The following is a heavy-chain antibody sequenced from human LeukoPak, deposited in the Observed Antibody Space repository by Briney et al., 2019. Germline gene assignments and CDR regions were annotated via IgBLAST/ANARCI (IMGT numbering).Heavy chain of an antibody. CDR1: GYTFTGYY. D-gene: IGHD2-2*01. CDR2: INPNSGGT. CDR3: AREDCSSTSCYGNWFDP. Sequence: ASVKVSCKASGYTFTGYYMHWVRQAPGQGVEWMGWINPNSGGTNYAQKFQGRVTMTRDTSISTAYMELSRLRADDTAVYYCAREDCSSTSCYGNWFDPWGQGTLVTVSS. J-gene: IGHJ5*02. V-gene: IGHV1-2*02.